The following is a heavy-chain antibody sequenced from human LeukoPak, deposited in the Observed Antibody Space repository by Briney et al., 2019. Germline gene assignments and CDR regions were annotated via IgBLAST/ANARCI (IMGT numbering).Heavy chain of an antibody. V-gene: IGHV3-30-3*01. CDR1: GFTFSNYA. CDR3: ARETYYYDSRGYYPYYFDN. J-gene: IGHJ4*02. CDR2: ISYDGSNK. D-gene: IGHD3-22*01. Sequence: GGSLRLSCAASGFTFSNYAMHWVRQAPGKGLEWVAVISYDGSNKYYADSLKGRFTTSRDNSKNTLYLQMNSLRAEDTAVYYCARETYYYDSRGYYPYYFDNWGQGTLVTVSS.